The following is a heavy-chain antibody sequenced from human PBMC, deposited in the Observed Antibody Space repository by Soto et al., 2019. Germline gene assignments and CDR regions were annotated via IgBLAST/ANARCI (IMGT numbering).Heavy chain of an antibody. J-gene: IGHJ6*02. Sequence: ASVKVSCKASGYTFTSYAMHWVRQAPGQRLEWMGWINAGNGNTKYSQKFQGRVTITRDTSASTAYMELSSLRSEDTAVYYCARTYVTPREFYHGMDVWGQGTKVTVSS. CDR2: INAGNGNT. CDR3: ARTYVTPREFYHGMDV. D-gene: IGHD3-10*01. V-gene: IGHV1-3*01. CDR1: GYTFTSYA.